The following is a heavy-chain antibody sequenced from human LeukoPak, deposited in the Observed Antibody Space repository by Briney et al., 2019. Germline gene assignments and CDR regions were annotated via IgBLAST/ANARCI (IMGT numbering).Heavy chain of an antibody. V-gene: IGHV3-23*01. CDR2: ISGSGGST. CDR3: AKGGSGYYGSGSYYSF. D-gene: IGHD3-10*01. J-gene: IGHJ4*02. CDR1: GFPLRSYA. Sequence: QTGGSLRLSCAASGFPLRSYAMSWVRQAPGKGLEWVSAISGSGGSTYYADSVKGRFTISRDNSQNTLYLQMNSLRAEDTAVYYCAKGGSGYYGSGSYYSFWGQGTLVTVSS.